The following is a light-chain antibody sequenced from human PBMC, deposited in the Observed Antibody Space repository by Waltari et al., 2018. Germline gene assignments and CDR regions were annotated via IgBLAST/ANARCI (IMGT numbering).Light chain of an antibody. J-gene: IGLJ2*01. Sequence: QSVLTQPPSASGTPGQRVAISCSGSFSNIESNTVNWYQQLPGTAPKLLIYSDNQRPSGVPDRVSGSNSGTSASLAISGLQSEDEADYYCAAWDDSLNGIVSGGGTKLTVL. CDR1: FSNIESNT. CDR3: AAWDDSLNGIV. V-gene: IGLV1-44*01. CDR2: SDN.